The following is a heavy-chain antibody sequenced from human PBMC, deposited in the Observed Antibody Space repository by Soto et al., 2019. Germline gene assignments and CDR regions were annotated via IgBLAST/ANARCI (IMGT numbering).Heavy chain of an antibody. CDR3: AKDIAAAGTVWFDP. Sequence: GGSLRLSCAASGFTFSSYSMNWVRQAPGKGLEWISYITSRDNTMSYADSVRGRFTISRDNAKNSLYLQMNSLRAEETAVYYCAKDIAAAGTVWFDPWGQGTLVTVSS. CDR1: GFTFSSYS. D-gene: IGHD6-13*01. CDR2: ITSRDNTM. V-gene: IGHV3-48*01. J-gene: IGHJ5*02.